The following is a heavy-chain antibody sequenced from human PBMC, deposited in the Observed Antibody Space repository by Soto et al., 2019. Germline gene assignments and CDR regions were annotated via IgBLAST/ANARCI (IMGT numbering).Heavy chain of an antibody. CDR2: IYHSGST. J-gene: IGHJ3*02. V-gene: IGHV4-38-2*02. CDR1: GYSIIIGYY. Sequence: SXTLSLPCAVSGYSIIIGYYWGWIRQPPGKGLELIGSIYHSGSTYYNPSLKSRVTISVDTSKNQFSLKLSSVTAADTAVYYCARDSEDYDILTGYPTQGAFDTWGQGKMVTVSS. CDR3: ARDSEDYDILTGYPTQGAFDT. D-gene: IGHD3-9*01.